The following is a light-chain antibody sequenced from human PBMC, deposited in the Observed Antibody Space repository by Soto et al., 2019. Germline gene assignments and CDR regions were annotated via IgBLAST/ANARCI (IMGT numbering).Light chain of an antibody. Sequence: EIVLTQSPGTLSLSPGERATLSCRASQSVSSTYLAWYQQKPGQAPRLLMYGASSRATGIPDRFSGSGSGTDFALTISRLEPEDFAVYYCHQYGSSPWTFGQGTKVEIK. CDR3: HQYGSSPWT. V-gene: IGKV3-20*01. CDR2: GAS. J-gene: IGKJ1*01. CDR1: QSVSSTY.